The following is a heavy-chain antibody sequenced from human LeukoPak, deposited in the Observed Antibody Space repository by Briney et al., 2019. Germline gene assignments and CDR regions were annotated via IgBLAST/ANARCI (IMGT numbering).Heavy chain of an antibody. Sequence: GGSLRLSCAAYGFTFSSYAMSWVRQAPGKGLEWVSDISGSGGSTYYADSVKGRFTISRDNSKNTLYLQMNSLRAEDTAVYYCAKDIVGANYDFDYWGQGTLVTVSS. V-gene: IGHV3-23*01. J-gene: IGHJ4*02. D-gene: IGHD1-26*01. CDR2: ISGSGGST. CDR1: GFTFSSYA. CDR3: AKDIVGANYDFDY.